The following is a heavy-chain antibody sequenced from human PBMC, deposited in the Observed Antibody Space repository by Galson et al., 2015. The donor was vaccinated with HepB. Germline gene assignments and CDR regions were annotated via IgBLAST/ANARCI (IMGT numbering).Heavy chain of an antibody. CDR3: ARVNSTSSNYYYYYYMDV. CDR2: IYHSGST. CDR1: GGSISSSNW. Sequence: SETLSLTCAVSGGSISSSNWWSWVRQPPGKGLEWIGEIYHSGSTNYNPSLKSRVTISVDKSKNQFSLKLSPVTAADTAVYYCARVNSTSSNYYYYYYMDVWGKGTTVTVSS. J-gene: IGHJ6*03. D-gene: IGHD2-2*01. V-gene: IGHV4-4*02.